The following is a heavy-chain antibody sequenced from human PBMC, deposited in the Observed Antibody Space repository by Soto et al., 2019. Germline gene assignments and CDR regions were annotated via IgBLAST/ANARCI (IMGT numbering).Heavy chain of an antibody. V-gene: IGHV4-39*01. D-gene: IGHD6-13*01. J-gene: IGHJ6*03. CDR3: ARTLVGGSWYDPPIFSFYYYYYMDV. Sequence: SETLSLTCTVSGGSISSSSYYWGWIRQPPGKGLEWIGSIYYSGSTYYNPSLKSRVTISVDTSKNQFSLKLSSVTAADTAVYYCARTLVGGSWYDPPIFSFYYYYYMDVWGKGTTVTVSS. CDR1: GGSISSSSYY. CDR2: IYYSGST.